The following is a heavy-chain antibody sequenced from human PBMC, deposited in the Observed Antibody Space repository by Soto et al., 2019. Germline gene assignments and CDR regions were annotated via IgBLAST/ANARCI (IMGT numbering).Heavy chain of an antibody. Sequence: SETLSLTCTVSGGSISGSSYYWGWIRQPPGKGLEWIGSIYYSGGTYYNPSLKSRVTISVDTSKNQFSLKLSSVTAADTAVYYCARQEGIAAAGSMDVWGQGTTVTVSS. CDR1: GGSISGSSYY. J-gene: IGHJ6*02. CDR2: IYYSGGT. CDR3: ARQEGIAAAGSMDV. V-gene: IGHV4-39*01. D-gene: IGHD6-13*01.